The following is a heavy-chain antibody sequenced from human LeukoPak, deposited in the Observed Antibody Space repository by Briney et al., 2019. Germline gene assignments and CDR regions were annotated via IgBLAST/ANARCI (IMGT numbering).Heavy chain of an antibody. CDR3: DGADF. V-gene: IGHV3-23*01. Sequence: GGSLRLSCAASVFTFNTYSMNWARQAPGRGLEWVSTISDSGGGTYYADPVKGRFTISRGNSKNTLYLQMNSLRADDTAVYYCDGADFWGQGTLVTVSS. CDR1: VFTFNTYS. J-gene: IGHJ4*02. CDR2: ISDSGGGT.